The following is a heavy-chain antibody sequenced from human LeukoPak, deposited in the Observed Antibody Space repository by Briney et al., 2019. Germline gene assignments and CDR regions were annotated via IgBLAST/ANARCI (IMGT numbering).Heavy chain of an antibody. J-gene: IGHJ4*02. CDR1: GYTFTSYG. CDR3: ARDGYSLFDY. V-gene: IGHV1-69*04. CDR2: IIPILGIA. D-gene: IGHD5-24*01. Sequence: SVKVSCKASGYTFTSYGISWVRQAPGQGLEWMGRIIPILGIANYAQKFQGRVTITADKSTSTAYMELSSLRSEDTAVYYCARDGYSLFDYWGQGTLVTVSS.